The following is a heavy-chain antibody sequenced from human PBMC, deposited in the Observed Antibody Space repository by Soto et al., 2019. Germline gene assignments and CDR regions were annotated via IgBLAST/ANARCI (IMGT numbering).Heavy chain of an antibody. D-gene: IGHD2-8*01. CDR3: ASGVPNGTAILTSTYYAMDV. J-gene: IGHJ6*02. CDR2: IQHSGDT. CDR1: GGSISSGGYY. Sequence: SETLSLTCTVSGGSISSGGYYWTWIPQRTVKDREWIGYIQHSGDTHYNPSLKSRLSISVDTSKSQFSLKLNSVTAADTSVYFCASGVPNGTAILTSTYYAMDVWGQGTTVTVSS. V-gene: IGHV4-31*03.